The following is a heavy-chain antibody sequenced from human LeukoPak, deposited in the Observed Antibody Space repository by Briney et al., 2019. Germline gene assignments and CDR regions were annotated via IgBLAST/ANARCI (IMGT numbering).Heavy chain of an antibody. D-gene: IGHD3-10*01. V-gene: IGHV3-48*03. CDR3: ARDWKVRGVIIPFDY. CDR2: ISSSGSTI. J-gene: IGHJ4*02. Sequence: GGSLRLSCAASGFTFSSYEMNWVRQAPGKGPEWVSYISSSGSTIYYADSVKGRFTISRDNAKNSLYLQMNSLRAEDTAVYYCARDWKVRGVIIPFDYWGQGTLVTVSS. CDR1: GFTFSSYE.